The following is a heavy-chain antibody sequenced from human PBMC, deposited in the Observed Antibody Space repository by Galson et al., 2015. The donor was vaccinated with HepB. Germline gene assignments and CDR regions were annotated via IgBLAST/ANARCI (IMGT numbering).Heavy chain of an antibody. CDR1: GGSISSDDYY. Sequence: TLSLTCTVSGGSISSDDYYWSWIRQHPGKGLEWIGYIYYSGNTYYNPSLKSRVSISVDTSKNQFSLRLNSVTAADTAIYYCAGGETIFGVMYRWLDPWGQGLQVTVSS. D-gene: IGHD3-3*01. V-gene: IGHV4-31*03. CDR3: AGGETIFGVMYRWLDP. J-gene: IGHJ5*02. CDR2: IYYSGNT.